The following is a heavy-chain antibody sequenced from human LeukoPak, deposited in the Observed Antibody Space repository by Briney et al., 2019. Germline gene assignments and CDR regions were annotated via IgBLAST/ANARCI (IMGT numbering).Heavy chain of an antibody. Sequence: ASVKVSCKASGYTFTTYGINWVRQAPGQGLEWMGWISTYNGNTHYAQKLQGRVTMTTDTFTSTAYMELTSLRSDDTAVYYCARDIPGADRRWFDPWGQGTLVTVSS. V-gene: IGHV1-18*01. CDR2: ISTYNGNT. CDR1: GYTFTTYG. CDR3: ARDIPGADRRWFDP. D-gene: IGHD6-13*01. J-gene: IGHJ5*02.